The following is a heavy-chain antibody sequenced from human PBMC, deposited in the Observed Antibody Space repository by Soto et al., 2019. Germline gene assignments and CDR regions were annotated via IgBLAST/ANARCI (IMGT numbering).Heavy chain of an antibody. J-gene: IGHJ4*02. D-gene: IGHD3-10*01. CDR3: VRYGGHRGDY. V-gene: IGHV3-74*03. CDR1: GFTFGNYW. CDR2: INGDGSST. Sequence: EVQLVESGGGLIQPGGSLRLSCAASGFTFGNYWMHWVRQSPGKGLVWVSSINGDGSSTTYADSVEGRFTVSRDSAKNNLHLQMNSLRVEDTAVYYCVRYGGHRGDYWGQGTLVTVSS.